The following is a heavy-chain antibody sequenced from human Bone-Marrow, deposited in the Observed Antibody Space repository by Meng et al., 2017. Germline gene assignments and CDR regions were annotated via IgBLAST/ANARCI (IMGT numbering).Heavy chain of an antibody. CDR3: ARAFSGPLDS. V-gene: IGHV4-59*08. CDR2: IYYSGKT. J-gene: IGHJ4*02. D-gene: IGHD3-10*01. CDR1: GGSMNGYY. Sequence: QVQLQESGPGLVKPSETLSLTCTVSGGSMNGYYWGWIRQPPGKGLEWIAYIYYSGKTNYNPSLKTRVTISVDTSKNQFSLKLSSVTAADTAVFYCARAFSGPLDSWGRGTLVTVSS.